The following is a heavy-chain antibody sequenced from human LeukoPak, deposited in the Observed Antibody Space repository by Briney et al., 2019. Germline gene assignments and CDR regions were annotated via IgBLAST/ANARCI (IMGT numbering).Heavy chain of an antibody. D-gene: IGHD2-21*01. J-gene: IGHJ5*02. Sequence: ASVKVSCKASGGTFSSYAISWVRQAPGQGLEWMGGIIPIFGTANYAQKFQGRVTITADKSTSTAYMELSSLRSEDTAVYYCAREFLEPVWWGVSDWFDPWGQGTLVTVSS. V-gene: IGHV1-69*06. CDR3: AREFLEPVWWGVSDWFDP. CDR2: IIPIFGTA. CDR1: GGTFSSYA.